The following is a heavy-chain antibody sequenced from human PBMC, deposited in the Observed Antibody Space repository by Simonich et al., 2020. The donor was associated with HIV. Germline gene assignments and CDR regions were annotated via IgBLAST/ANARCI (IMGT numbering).Heavy chain of an antibody. D-gene: IGHD5-12*01. CDR3: AKVTPRGGYVFDY. J-gene: IGHJ4*02. CDR2: INHSGST. V-gene: IGHV4-34*01. CDR1: GGSFSGYY. Sequence: QVQLQQWGAGLLKPSETLSLTCAVYGGSFSGYYWSWIRQPPGKGLEWIGEINHSGSTNYNPSLKSRVTISVDTSKNQFSLKLSSVTAADTAVYYCAKVTPRGGYVFDYWGQGTLVTVSS.